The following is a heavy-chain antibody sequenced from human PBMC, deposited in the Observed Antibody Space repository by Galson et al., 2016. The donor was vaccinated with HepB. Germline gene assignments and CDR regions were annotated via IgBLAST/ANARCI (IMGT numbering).Heavy chain of an antibody. D-gene: IGHD2-15*01. CDR3: VRGVADRTLYFDN. CDR2: THYRGTT. J-gene: IGHJ4*02. Sequence: SETLSLTCTVSGGSSGSISGYYWSWIRQPPGKGLEWIGYTHYRGTTKYSPSLESRVTISLDTSKKHRFLNLTSVTAADTAVYFCVRGVADRTLYFDNWGRGTLVSVSS. V-gene: IGHV4-59*12. CDR1: GGSSGSISGYY.